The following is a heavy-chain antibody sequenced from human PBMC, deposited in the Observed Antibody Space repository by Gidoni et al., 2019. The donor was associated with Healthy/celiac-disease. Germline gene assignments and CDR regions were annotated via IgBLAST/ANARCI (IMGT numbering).Heavy chain of an antibody. V-gene: IGHV4-59*01. CDR1: GGSISSYY. CDR2: IYYSGST. J-gene: IGHJ5*02. Sequence: QVQLQESGPGLVKPSETLSLTCTVSGGSISSYYWSWIRQPPGKGLEWIGYIYYSGSTNYNPSLKSRVTISVDTSKNQFSLKLSSVTAADTAVYYCARGSRDIVVVPAAIGFDPWGQGTLVTVSS. D-gene: IGHD2-2*02. CDR3: ARGSRDIVVVPAAIGFDP.